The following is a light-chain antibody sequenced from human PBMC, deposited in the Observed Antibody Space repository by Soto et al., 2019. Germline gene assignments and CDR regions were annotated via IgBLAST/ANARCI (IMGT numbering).Light chain of an antibody. CDR3: QRYNNWPGT. Sequence: EIVMTQSPATLSVSPGERATLSCRASQSVSSNLAWYQQKPGQAPRLLIYGASTRATGIPARFSGSGSGTEFTLTISSLQSEDFAVYYCQRYNNWPGTSGQGTKLDIK. J-gene: IGKJ1*01. CDR1: QSVSSN. CDR2: GAS. V-gene: IGKV3-15*01.